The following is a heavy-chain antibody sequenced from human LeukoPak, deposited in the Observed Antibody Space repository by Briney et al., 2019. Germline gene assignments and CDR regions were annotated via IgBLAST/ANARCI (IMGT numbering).Heavy chain of an antibody. CDR3: ARGADVLLWFGESEGWFDP. Sequence: ASVKVSCKASGYTFTGYYMHWVRQAPGQGLEWMGWIDPNSGGTGYAQKFQGRVTLTRDTSIRTAYMDLSSLRSDDTAVYYCARGADVLLWFGESEGWFDPWGQGTLVAVSS. CDR2: IDPNSGGT. D-gene: IGHD3-10*01. V-gene: IGHV1-2*02. CDR1: GYTFTGYY. J-gene: IGHJ5*02.